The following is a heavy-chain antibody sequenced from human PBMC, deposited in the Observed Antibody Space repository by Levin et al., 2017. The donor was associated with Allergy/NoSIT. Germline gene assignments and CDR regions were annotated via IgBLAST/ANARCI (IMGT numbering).Heavy chain of an antibody. CDR3: ARDGVYDSSGYYYYYYGMDV. D-gene: IGHD3-22*01. J-gene: IGHJ6*02. Sequence: ASVKVSCAASGFTFSSYWMHWVRQAPGKGLVWVSRINSDGSSTSYADSVKGRFTISRDNAKNTLYLQMNSLRAEDTAVYYCARDGVYDSSGYYYYYYGMDVWGQGTTVTVSS. CDR1: GFTFSSYW. CDR2: INSDGSST. V-gene: IGHV3-74*01.